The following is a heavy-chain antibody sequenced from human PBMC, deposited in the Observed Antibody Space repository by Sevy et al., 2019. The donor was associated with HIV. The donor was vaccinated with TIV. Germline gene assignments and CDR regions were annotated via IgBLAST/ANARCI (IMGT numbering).Heavy chain of an antibody. D-gene: IGHD1-26*01. CDR3: ERDGVVGAVDY. V-gene: IGHV4-34*01. J-gene: IGHJ4*02. CDR2: INHSGST. Sequence: SETLSLTCAVYGGSFSGYYWSWIRQPPGKGLEWIGEINHSGSTNYNPSLKSRVTISVDTSKNQFSLKLSSVTAADTAVYYCERDGVVGAVDYWGQGTLVTVSS. CDR1: GGSFSGYY.